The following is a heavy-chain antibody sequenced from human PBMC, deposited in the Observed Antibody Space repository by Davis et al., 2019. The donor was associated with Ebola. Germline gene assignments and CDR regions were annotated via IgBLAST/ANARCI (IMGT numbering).Heavy chain of an antibody. D-gene: IGHD3-10*01. J-gene: IGHJ4*02. CDR1: GFTISSHS. Sequence: GESLKISCAASGFTISSHSMNWVRQAPGKGLECVSSIGSTTNFIYYADSVKGRFTISRDNSKNTLYLQMNSLRAEDTAVYYCAKESCPNSGPYCTYFDVWGQGTQVTVSS. CDR3: AKESCPNSGPYCTYFDV. V-gene: IGHV3-21*04. CDR2: IGSTTNFI.